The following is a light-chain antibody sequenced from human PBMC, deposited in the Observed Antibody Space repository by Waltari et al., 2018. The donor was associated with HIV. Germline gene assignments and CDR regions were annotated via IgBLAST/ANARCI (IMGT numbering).Light chain of an antibody. V-gene: IGLV10-54*04. CDR2: RDN. Sequence: QAGLTQPPSVSKGMRQTATLTCTGNSNNVGNQGAAWLQQHQGHPPKLLSYRDNKRPSGISERFSASRSGNTASLTITGVQPEDEADYFCATWDISLSAVVFGGGTTLTGL. CDR1: SNNVGNQG. J-gene: IGLJ2*01. CDR3: ATWDISLSAVV.